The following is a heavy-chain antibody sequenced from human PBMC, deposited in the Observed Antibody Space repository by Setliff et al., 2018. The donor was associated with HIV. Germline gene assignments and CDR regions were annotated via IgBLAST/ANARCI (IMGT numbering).Heavy chain of an antibody. J-gene: IGHJ4*02. Sequence: GASVKVSCKVSGDTFRNYAINWVRLAPGQGLEWMGEIMALFQRTQYAQKFQGRVTFTTDESTSTAYSELRSLRSDDTAIFYCARCRMAAAGMLIPRALYYGGQGTLVTVSS. CDR1: GDTFRNYA. CDR2: IMALFQRT. D-gene: IGHD6-13*01. V-gene: IGHV1-69*05. CDR3: ARCRMAAAGMLIPRALYY.